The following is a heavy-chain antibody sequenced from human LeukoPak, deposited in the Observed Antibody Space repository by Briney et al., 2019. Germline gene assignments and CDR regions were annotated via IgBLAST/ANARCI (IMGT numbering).Heavy chain of an antibody. CDR1: GGSISSSNW. D-gene: IGHD5-24*01. J-gene: IGHJ4*02. CDR2: IYHSGST. CDR3: ARTKRDGYNGGAFDY. Sequence: PSGTLSLTCAVSGGSISSSNWWSWVRPPPGKGLEWIGEIYHSGSTNYNPSLKSRVTISVDKSKNQFSLKLSSVTAADTAVYYCARTKRDGYNGGAFDYWGQGTLVTVSS. V-gene: IGHV4-4*02.